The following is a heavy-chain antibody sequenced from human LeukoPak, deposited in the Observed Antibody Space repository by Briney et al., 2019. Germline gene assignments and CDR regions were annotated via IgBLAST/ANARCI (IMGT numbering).Heavy chain of an antibody. J-gene: IGHJ4*02. V-gene: IGHV4-4*07. CDR2: IYTSGST. D-gene: IGHD2-2*01. Sequence: SETLSPTCSVSGGSVGSYYWSWIRQPAGKGLEWIGRIYTSGSTNYNPSLRSRATISVDKSKSQFSLKLTSVTAADTAVYYCARDLSYCSSTRCYAPYYFDYWGQGTLVTVSS. CDR3: ARDLSYCSSTRCYAPYYFDY. CDR1: GGSVGSYY.